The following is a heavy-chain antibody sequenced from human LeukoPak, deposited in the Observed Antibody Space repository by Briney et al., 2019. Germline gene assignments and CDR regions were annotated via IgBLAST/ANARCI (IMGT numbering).Heavy chain of an antibody. J-gene: IGHJ6*04. CDR1: GFTFSTYW. V-gene: IGHV3-48*04. CDR2: ISSSGSTI. CDR3: ARENGSGSYESLYYYYGMDV. D-gene: IGHD3-10*01. Sequence: GGSLRLSCAASGFTFSTYWMNWVRQAPGKGLEWVSYISSSGSTIYYADSVKGRFTISRDNAKNSLYLQMNSLRAEDTAVYYCARENGSGSYESLYYYYGMDVWGKGTTVTVSS.